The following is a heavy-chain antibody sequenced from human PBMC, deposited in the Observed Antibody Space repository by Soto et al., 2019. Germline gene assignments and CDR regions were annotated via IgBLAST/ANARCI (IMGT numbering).Heavy chain of an antibody. V-gene: IGHV3-48*02. CDR3: AKGPHTNVGWPYYFES. Sequence: LRLSCVASGFSLANYPMNWVRQTPGKGLEWISYSSPRGDTIYYADSVEGRFTISRDNARNSLPLHMSSLRDEDSALYYCAKGPHTNVGWPYYFESWGQGVPVTVSS. D-gene: IGHD6-19*01. J-gene: IGHJ4*02. CDR2: SSPRGDTI. CDR1: GFSLANYP.